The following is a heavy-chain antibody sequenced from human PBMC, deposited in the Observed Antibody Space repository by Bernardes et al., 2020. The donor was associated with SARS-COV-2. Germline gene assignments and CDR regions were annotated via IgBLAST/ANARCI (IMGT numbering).Heavy chain of an antibody. CDR3: AGSSFGIDCYLGGLSSWDYGMDV. CDR2: IYVSVNT. CDR1: GGSISSSNYY. D-gene: IGHD2-21*02. J-gene: IGHJ6*02. Sequence: SEPLSLTCTVSGGSISSSNYYWGWLPPPHGMELEWIMSIYVSVNTYYDPSLQSLVSESVDASKNQFALRLSSVTAADTAVYYCAGSSFGIDCYLGGLSSWDYGMDVWAQGTPVTVSS. V-gene: IGHV4-39*01.